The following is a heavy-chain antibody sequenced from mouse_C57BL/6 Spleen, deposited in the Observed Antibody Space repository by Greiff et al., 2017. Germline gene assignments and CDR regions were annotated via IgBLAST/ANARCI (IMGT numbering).Heavy chain of an antibody. Sequence: EVQGVESGAELVKPGASVKLSCTASGFNITDYYMHWVKQRTEQGLAWIGRIDPADGDTNYAPKFQGKATITADTSSNTAYLQLSSLTSDDTAVYYCARAYDGYYWFAYWGQGTLVTVSA. J-gene: IGHJ3*01. CDR3: ARAYDGYYWFAY. D-gene: IGHD2-3*01. V-gene: IGHV14-2*01. CDR1: GFNITDYY. CDR2: IDPADGDT.